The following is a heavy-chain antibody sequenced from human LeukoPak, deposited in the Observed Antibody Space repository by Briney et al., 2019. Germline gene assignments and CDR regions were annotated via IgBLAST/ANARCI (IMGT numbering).Heavy chain of an antibody. CDR2: ISSTGGTI. V-gene: IGHV3-48*04. CDR3: ARLNLATFDY. Sequence: GGSLRLSCAASGFTFSSNSMNWVRQAPGKGLEWVSYISSTGGTIYYADSMKGRFTISRDNAKNSLYLQMNSLRAEDTAVYYCARLNLATFDYWGQGTLVTVSS. CDR1: GFTFSSNS. J-gene: IGHJ4*02. D-gene: IGHD1-26*01.